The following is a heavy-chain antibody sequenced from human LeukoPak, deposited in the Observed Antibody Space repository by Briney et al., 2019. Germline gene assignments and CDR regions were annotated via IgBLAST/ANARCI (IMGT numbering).Heavy chain of an antibody. CDR1: GLTFSNYA. J-gene: IGHJ3*02. D-gene: IGHD2-15*01. Sequence: GGSLRLSCAVSGLTFSNYAMSWVRQAPGRGLEWISAISKTGGTTFYADSVKGRFTISRDNSRNTLSLQMNSLRADDTAVYYCARRLAATPGDDTFDIWGQGTMVTVSS. CDR3: ARRLAATPGDDTFDI. CDR2: ISKTGGTT. V-gene: IGHV3-23*01.